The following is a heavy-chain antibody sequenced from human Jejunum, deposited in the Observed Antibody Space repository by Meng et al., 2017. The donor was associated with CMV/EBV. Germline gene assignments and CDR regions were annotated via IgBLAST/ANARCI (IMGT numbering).Heavy chain of an antibody. CDR2: IWQHGRET. D-gene: IGHD6-19*01. CDR3: ARDLAVGRIWFDP. Sequence: SGFRCSTYGVRWVRQAPGKGLEWVADIWQHGRETYYADSVRGRFTISRDDSKSTLYLQMNSLRDEDTAVYYCARDLAVGRIWFDPWGQGTLVTVSS. V-gene: IGHV3-33*01. CDR1: GFRCSTYG. J-gene: IGHJ5*02.